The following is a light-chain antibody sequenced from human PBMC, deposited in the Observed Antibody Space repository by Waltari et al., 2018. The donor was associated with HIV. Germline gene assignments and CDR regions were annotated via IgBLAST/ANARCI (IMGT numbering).Light chain of an antibody. CDR1: SSNIGAGYD. Sequence: QSVLTQPPSVSGAPGQRVTISCTGRSSNIGAGYDVHWYQQLPGTAPKLLIFGNNNRPSGVPDRVSGSKSGTSASRAITGLQAEDEADYYCQSYDSSLSGWVFGGGTKLTVL. CDR2: GNN. CDR3: QSYDSSLSGWV. V-gene: IGLV1-40*01. J-gene: IGLJ3*02.